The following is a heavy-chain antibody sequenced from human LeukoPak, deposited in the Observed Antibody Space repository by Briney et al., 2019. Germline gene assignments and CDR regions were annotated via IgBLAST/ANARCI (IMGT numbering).Heavy chain of an antibody. J-gene: IGHJ4*02. CDR3: ARLENWAFDF. D-gene: IGHD7-27*01. V-gene: IGHV6-1*01. Sequence: SQTLPLTCAISGDSVSSNCAAWNWIRQSPSRGLEWLGRTYYRSKWSTDYAVSVKSRITVNPDTSKNQFSLQLNSMTPEDTAVYYCARLENWAFDFWGQGTLITVSS. CDR1: GDSVSSNCAA. CDR2: TYYRSKWST.